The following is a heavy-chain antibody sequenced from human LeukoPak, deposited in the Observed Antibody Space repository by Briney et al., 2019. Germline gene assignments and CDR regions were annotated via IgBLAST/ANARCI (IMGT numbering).Heavy chain of an antibody. CDR3: ARDLRCSSTSCYLYYGMDA. Sequence: ASVKVSCKASGYTFTSYYMHWVRQAPGQGLEWMGIINPSGGSTSYAQKFQGRVTMTRDTSTSTVYMELSSLRSEDTAVYYCARDLRCSSTSCYLYYGMDAWGQGTTVTVSS. D-gene: IGHD2-2*01. CDR1: GYTFTSYY. J-gene: IGHJ6*02. V-gene: IGHV1-46*01. CDR2: INPSGGST.